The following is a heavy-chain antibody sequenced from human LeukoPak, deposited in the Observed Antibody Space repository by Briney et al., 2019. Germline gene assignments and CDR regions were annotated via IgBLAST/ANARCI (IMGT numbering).Heavy chain of an antibody. CDR3: ASPSRSRYALDY. Sequence: PGGSLRLSCAASGFTFSSYSMNWVRQAPGKGLEWVSSISSSSYIYYADSVKGRFTISRDNAKNSLYLQMNSLRAEDTAVYYCASPSRSRYALDYWGQGTLVTVSS. D-gene: IGHD3-16*01. CDR1: GFTFSSYS. J-gene: IGHJ4*02. CDR2: ISSSSYI. V-gene: IGHV3-21*01.